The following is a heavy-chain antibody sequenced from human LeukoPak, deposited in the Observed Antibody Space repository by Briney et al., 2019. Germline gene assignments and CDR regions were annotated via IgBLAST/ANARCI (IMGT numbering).Heavy chain of an antibody. Sequence: GGSLRLSCAASGFTFSSYAMHWVRQAPGKGLEWVAVISYDGSNKYYADSVKGRFTISRDNSKNTLYLQMNSLRAEDTALYYCAKDILDCSSTSCYRKFDPWGQGTLVTVSS. CDR3: AKDILDCSSTSCYRKFDP. J-gene: IGHJ5*02. CDR2: ISYDGSNK. V-gene: IGHV3-30*04. CDR1: GFTFSSYA. D-gene: IGHD2-2*01.